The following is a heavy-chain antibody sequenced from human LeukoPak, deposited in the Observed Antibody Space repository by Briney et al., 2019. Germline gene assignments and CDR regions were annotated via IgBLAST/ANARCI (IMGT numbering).Heavy chain of an antibody. CDR3: ARGVFTDDFWSGYYIDY. CDR1: GGSISSYY. D-gene: IGHD3-3*01. V-gene: IGHV4-4*07. Sequence: SETLSLTCTVSGGSISSYYWSWIRQPAGKGLEWIGRIYTSGSTNYNPSLKSRVTISVDTSKNQFSLKLSSVTAADTAVYYCARGVFTDDFWSGYYIDYWGQGTLVTVSS. J-gene: IGHJ4*02. CDR2: IYTSGST.